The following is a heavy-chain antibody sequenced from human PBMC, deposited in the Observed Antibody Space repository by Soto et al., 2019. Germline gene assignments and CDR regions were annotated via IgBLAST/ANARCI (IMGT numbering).Heavy chain of an antibody. V-gene: IGHV1-18*01. CDR2: ITTYNGNT. CDR3: ARALTVYGMDV. J-gene: IGHJ6*02. CDR1: RYIFTNYG. Sequence: QVQLVQSGVEVREPGASVKVSCKAVRYIFTNYGVSWVRQAPGQGLEWMGWITTYNGNTECAQKFQGRGTMTTDASTSTAYTELGSLRSDDTAIYYCARALTVYGMDVWGQGTTVTVSS.